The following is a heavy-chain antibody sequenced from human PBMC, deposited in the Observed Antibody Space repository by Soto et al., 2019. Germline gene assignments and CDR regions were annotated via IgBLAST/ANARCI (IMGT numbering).Heavy chain of an antibody. CDR3: ARDQQWLVPFDAFDI. J-gene: IGHJ3*02. Sequence: GGSLRLSCAASGFTFSSYSMNWVRQAPGKGLEWVSYISSSSSTIYYADSVKGRFTISRDNAKNSLYLQVNSLRDEDTAVYYCARDQQWLVPFDAFDIWGQGTMATVSS. CDR1: GFTFSSYS. CDR2: ISSSSSTI. V-gene: IGHV3-48*02. D-gene: IGHD6-19*01.